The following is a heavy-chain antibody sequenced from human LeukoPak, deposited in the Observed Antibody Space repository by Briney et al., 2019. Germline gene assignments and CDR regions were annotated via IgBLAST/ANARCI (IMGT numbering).Heavy chain of an antibody. CDR1: GYTFTNYG. D-gene: IGHD2-2*02. Sequence: ASVKVSCKASGYTFTNYGINWVRQAPGQGLEWMGWISAYNGNTNYAQKFQGRVTMTTDTFTRTAYMELMSLRSDDTAVYYCAREVQEYCSSTTCYRVKASGYYYMDVWGKGTTVTVSS. CDR2: ISAYNGNT. CDR3: AREVQEYCSSTTCYRVKASGYYYMDV. V-gene: IGHV1-18*01. J-gene: IGHJ6*03.